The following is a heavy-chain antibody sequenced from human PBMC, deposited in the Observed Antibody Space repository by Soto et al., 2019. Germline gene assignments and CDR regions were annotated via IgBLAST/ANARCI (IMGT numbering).Heavy chain of an antibody. V-gene: IGHV3-13*01. J-gene: IGHJ6*01. CDR3: ARGSGCSSTSCYPAVRTYYYYYGMDV. D-gene: IGHD2-2*01. CDR2: IGTAGDT. CDR1: GFTFSSYD. Sequence: EVQLVESGGGLVQPGGSLRLSCAASGFTFSSYDMHWVRQATGKGLEWVSAIGTAGDTYYPGSVKGRFTISRENAKNSLYLQMNSLRAEDTAVYYCARGSGCSSTSCYPAVRTYYYYYGMDVW.